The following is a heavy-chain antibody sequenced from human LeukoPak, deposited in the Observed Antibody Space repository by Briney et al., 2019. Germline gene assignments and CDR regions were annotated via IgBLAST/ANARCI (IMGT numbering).Heavy chain of an antibody. J-gene: IGHJ4*02. Sequence: ASVKVSCKASGYTFTSYYMHWVRQAPGQGLEWMGIINPSGGSTSYAQKFQGRVTMTRDTSTSTVDKELTSKRSEDTGVYRGATMDYWGQGTLVTVSS. CDR2: INPSGGST. CDR1: GYTFTSYY. V-gene: IGHV1-46*03. CDR3: ATMDY. D-gene: IGHD2-2*01.